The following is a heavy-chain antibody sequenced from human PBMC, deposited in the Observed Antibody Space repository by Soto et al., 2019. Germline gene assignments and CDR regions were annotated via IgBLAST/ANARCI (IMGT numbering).Heavy chain of an antibody. D-gene: IGHD6-13*01. CDR3: ATQDTSRWDEDRACVGMDV. V-gene: IGHV1-69*01. Sequence: QVQLVQSGAEVQKPGSSVRVSCKAPGGTFMKYSISWVRQAPGQGLEWMGEIIPVVGTTNYAQKFQGRVTITADESTSTAHMHPSSPTTEATAVFFGATQDTSRWDEDRACVGMDVWGKGATVTVSS. CDR1: GGTFMKYS. CDR2: IIPVVGTT. J-gene: IGHJ6*04.